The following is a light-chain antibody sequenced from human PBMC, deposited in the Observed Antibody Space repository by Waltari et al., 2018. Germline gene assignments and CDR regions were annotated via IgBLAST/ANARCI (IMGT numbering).Light chain of an antibody. J-gene: IGLJ1*01. Sequence: QSALTQPRSVSGSPGQSVTISCTGTSRYVGGSDYVPWYQQNPGKAPNLMVFDVNRRPSGVPDRFSGSKSGNTASLTISGLQAEDEADYYCCSYAGSYTWVFGTGTKVTVL. CDR2: DVN. CDR1: SRYVGGSDY. V-gene: IGLV2-11*01. CDR3: CSYAGSYTWV.